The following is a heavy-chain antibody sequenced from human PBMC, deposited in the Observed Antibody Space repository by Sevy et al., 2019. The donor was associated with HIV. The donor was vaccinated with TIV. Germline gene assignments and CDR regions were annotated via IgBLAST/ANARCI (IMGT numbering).Heavy chain of an antibody. CDR3: TNRGVVIITGFDY. Sequence: GGSLRLSCAAAGFIFNSHAMSWVRQAPGKGLEWVSTISGSGGYTYYAYSVKGRFTISRDNSKNTVDLQMNSLRAEDTAVYYCTNRGVVIITGFDYWGQGTLVTVSS. CDR1: GFIFNSHA. V-gene: IGHV3-23*01. J-gene: IGHJ4*02. CDR2: ISGSGGYT. D-gene: IGHD1-20*01.